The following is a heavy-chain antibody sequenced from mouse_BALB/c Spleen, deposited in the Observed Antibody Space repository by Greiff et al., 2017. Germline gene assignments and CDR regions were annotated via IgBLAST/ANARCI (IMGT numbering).Heavy chain of an antibody. CDR3: ARGYGSSYEGDAMDY. J-gene: IGHJ4*01. CDR1: GFTFSSYA. V-gene: IGHV5-6-5*01. Sequence: EVQLVESGGGLVKPGGSLKLSCAASGFTFSSYAMSWVRQTPEKRLEWVASISSGGSTYYPDSVKGRFTISRDNARNILYLQMSSLRSEDTAMYYCARGYGSSYEGDAMDYWGQGTSVTVSS. CDR2: ISSGGST. D-gene: IGHD1-1*01.